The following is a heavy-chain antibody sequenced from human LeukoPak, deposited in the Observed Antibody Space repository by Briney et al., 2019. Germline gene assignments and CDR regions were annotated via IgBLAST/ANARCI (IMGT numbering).Heavy chain of an antibody. V-gene: IGHV1-46*01. CDR3: ARDSVQSTVPAALYFDY. CDR1: GYTFTSYY. Sequence: GASVKVSCKASGYTFTSYYMHWVRQAPGQGLEWMGIINPSGGSTRYAQKFQGRATMTRDTSTSTVYMELSSLRSEDTAVYYCARDSVQSTVPAALYFDYWGQGTLVTVSS. J-gene: IGHJ4*02. CDR2: INPSGGST. D-gene: IGHD2-2*01.